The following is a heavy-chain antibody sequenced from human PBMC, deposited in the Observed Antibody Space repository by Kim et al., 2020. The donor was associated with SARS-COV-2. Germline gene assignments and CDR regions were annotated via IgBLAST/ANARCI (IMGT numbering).Heavy chain of an antibody. CDR3: ARVDSSGWYRAPGGEDAFDI. J-gene: IGHJ3*02. CDR1: GFTFSSYA. CDR2: ISYDGSNK. V-gene: IGHV3-30*04. D-gene: IGHD6-19*01. Sequence: GGSLRLSCAASGFTFSSYAMHWVRQAPGKGLEWVAVISYDGSNKYYADSVKGRFTISRDNSKNTLYLQMNSLRAEDTAVYYCARVDSSGWYRAPGGEDAFDIWGQGTMVTVSS.